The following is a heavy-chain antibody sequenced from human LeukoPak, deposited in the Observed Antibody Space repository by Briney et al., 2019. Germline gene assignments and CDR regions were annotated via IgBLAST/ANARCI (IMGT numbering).Heavy chain of an antibody. J-gene: IGHJ4*02. CDR2: ISAYNGNT. CDR1: GYTFTSYG. V-gene: IGHV1-18*04. D-gene: IGHD1-1*01. CDR3: AKDIRRLQLERLGDY. Sequence: ASVKVSCKASGYTFTSYGISWVRQAPGQGLEWMGWISAYNGNTNYAQKLQGRVTMTTDTSTSTAYMELRSLRSDDTAVYYCAKDIRRLQLERLGDYWGQGTLVTVSS.